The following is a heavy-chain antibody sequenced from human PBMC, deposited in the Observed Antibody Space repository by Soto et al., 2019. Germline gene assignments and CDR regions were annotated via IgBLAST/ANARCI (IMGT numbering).Heavy chain of an antibody. V-gene: IGHV3-30*09. CDR2: ITYEGRSK. Sequence: GGSLRLSCEVSGFIFKNYAMNWVRQAPGKGLEWVATITYEGRSKDYAESVKGRFAISRDNSKSTLNLQMNTLRVDDSAIYCCAKSSGGSSSMGMDYWGQGTLVTVSS. D-gene: IGHD2-15*01. CDR1: GFIFKNYA. CDR3: AKSSGGSSSMGMDY. J-gene: IGHJ4*02.